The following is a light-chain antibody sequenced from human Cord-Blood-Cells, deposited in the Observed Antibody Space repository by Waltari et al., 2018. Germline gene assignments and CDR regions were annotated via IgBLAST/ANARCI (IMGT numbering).Light chain of an antibody. J-gene: IGKJ2*01. CDR1: QSVSSY. CDR2: DAS. CDR3: QQRSNWPAYT. Sequence: IVLTQSPATLSLSPGETATLPCTASQSVSSYLAWYQQKPGQAPRPLIYDASNRATGIPARFSGSGSGTDFTLTISSLEPEDFAVYYCQQRSNWPAYTFGQGTKLEIK. V-gene: IGKV3-11*01.